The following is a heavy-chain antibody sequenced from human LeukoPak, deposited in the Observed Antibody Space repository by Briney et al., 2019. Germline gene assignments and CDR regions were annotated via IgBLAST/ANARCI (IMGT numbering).Heavy chain of an antibody. CDR2: INWNGGST. CDR1: GCTFDDYG. J-gene: IGHJ6*03. CDR3: ARTSYYYYYMDV. V-gene: IGHV3-20*04. Sequence: GGSLRLSCAASGCTFDDYGMSWVRQAPGKGLEWVSGINWNGGSTGYADSVKGRFTISRDNAKNSLYLQMNSLRAEDTALYYCARTSYYYYYMDVWGKGTTVTVSS.